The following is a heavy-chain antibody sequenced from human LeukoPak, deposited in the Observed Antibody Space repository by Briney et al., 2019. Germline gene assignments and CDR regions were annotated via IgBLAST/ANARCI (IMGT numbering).Heavy chain of an antibody. J-gene: IGHJ4*02. CDR1: GYTFTGYY. Sequence: ASVKVSCKASGYTFTGYYMHWVRQAPGQGLEWMGWINPNSGGTNYAQKFQGRVTMTRDTSISTAYMELSRLRSDDTAVYYCARGVVRGVIILGLGYYFDYWGQGTLVTVSS. D-gene: IGHD3-10*01. CDR3: ARGVVRGVIILGLGYYFDY. V-gene: IGHV1-2*02. CDR2: INPNSGGT.